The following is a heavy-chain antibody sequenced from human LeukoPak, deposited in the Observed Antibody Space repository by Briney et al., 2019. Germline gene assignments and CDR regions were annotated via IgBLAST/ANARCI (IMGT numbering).Heavy chain of an antibody. V-gene: IGHV1-8*02. CDR2: MNPYSGDA. CDR3: AREVFSLYRGTTPSFDS. CDR1: GYTFVSYD. Sequence: ASVKVSCKTSGYTFVSYDINWVRQAPGQGLEWMGWMNPYSGDAGYAEKFQGRVTLTRNTSINTAYMEMIGLTNEDTAVYYCAREVFSLYRGTTPSFDSWGPGALVTVSS. D-gene: IGHD1-14*01. J-gene: IGHJ4*02.